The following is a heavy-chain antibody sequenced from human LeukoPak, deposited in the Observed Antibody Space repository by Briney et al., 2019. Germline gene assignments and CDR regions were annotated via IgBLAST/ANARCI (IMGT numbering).Heavy chain of an antibody. CDR1: GGTFSSYA. CDR2: IIPIFGTA. D-gene: IGHD1-26*01. Sequence: SVKVSCKASGGTFSSYAISWVRQAPGQGLEWMGGIIPIFGTANYAQKFQGRVTITADESTSTAYMELSSLRSEDTAVYYCARDMKRSRARWENLGFDPWGQGTLVTVSS. CDR3: ARDMKRSRARWENLGFDP. V-gene: IGHV1-69*13. J-gene: IGHJ5*02.